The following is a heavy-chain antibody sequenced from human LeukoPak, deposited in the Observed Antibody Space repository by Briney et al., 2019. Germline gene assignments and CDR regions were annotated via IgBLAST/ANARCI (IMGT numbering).Heavy chain of an antibody. V-gene: IGHV3-48*04. CDR3: ARDDSGYSYGLYYYYYYYMDV. D-gene: IGHD5-18*01. J-gene: IGHJ6*03. CDR2: ISSSSTI. CDR1: GFTFSSYS. Sequence: GGSLRLSCAASGFTFSSYSMNWVRQAPGKGLEWVSYISSSSTIYYADSVKGRFTISRDNAKNSLYLQMNSLRAEDTAVYYFARDDSGYSYGLYYYYYYYMDVWGKGTTVTVSS.